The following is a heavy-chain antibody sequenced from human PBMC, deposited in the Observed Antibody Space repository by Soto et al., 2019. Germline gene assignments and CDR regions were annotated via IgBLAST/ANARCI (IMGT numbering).Heavy chain of an antibody. V-gene: IGHV1-18*01. J-gene: IGHJ4*02. Sequence: QVQLVQSGAEVKKPGASVKVSCKASGYTFTTYGISWVRQAPGQGLEWMGWISAYSGSTKFAQKLQGRVTMTTDTSTTTAYMELRCLTSDDPAVYYCARDFTKSSSWPYYFDYWGQGTLVTVSS. D-gene: IGHD6-13*01. CDR1: GYTFTTYG. CDR3: ARDFTKSSSWPYYFDY. CDR2: ISAYSGST.